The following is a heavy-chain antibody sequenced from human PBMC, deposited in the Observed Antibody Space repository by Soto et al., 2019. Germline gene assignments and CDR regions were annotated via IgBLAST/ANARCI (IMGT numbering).Heavy chain of an antibody. J-gene: IGHJ4*02. CDR1: GYNFAGYW. D-gene: IGHD3-3*01. CDR2: IYPSDSDT. CDR3: ARGGVSTRTFDY. V-gene: IGHV5-51*01. Sequence: GESLKISCKGSGYNFAGYWIAWVRQMPGKGLELMGIIYPSDSDTRYRPSFQGQVTISADKSISSAYLQWSSLRASDTAMYYCARGGVSTRTFDYWGKGTPVTVPQ.